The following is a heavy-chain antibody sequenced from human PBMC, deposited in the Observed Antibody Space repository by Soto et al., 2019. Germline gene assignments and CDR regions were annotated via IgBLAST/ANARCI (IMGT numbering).Heavy chain of an antibody. CDR3: ARHGDYSNYAEYFQH. D-gene: IGHD4-4*01. CDR1: GYSFTSYW. Sequence: GESLKISCKGSGYSFTSYWISWVRQMPGKGLEWMGRIDPSDSYTNYSPSFQGHVTISADKSISTAYLQWSSLKASDTAMYYCARHGDYSNYAEYFQHWGQGTLVTVSS. V-gene: IGHV5-10-1*01. CDR2: IDPSDSYT. J-gene: IGHJ1*01.